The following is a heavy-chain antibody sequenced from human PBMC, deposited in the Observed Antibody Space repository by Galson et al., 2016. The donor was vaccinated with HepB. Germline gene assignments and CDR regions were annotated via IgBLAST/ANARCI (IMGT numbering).Heavy chain of an antibody. CDR2: ISGSGTLT. V-gene: IGHV3-23*01. CDR1: GFTFSSNG. CDR3: AKIAVTGTWYFDL. Sequence: SLRLSCAASGFTFSSNGMSWVRQAPGKGLEWVSCISGSGTLTYYADSVKGRFTISRDNSKNTLHLQMNSLRAEDTAVYYCAKIAVTGTWYFDLWGRGALVSVSS. J-gene: IGHJ2*01. D-gene: IGHD6-19*01.